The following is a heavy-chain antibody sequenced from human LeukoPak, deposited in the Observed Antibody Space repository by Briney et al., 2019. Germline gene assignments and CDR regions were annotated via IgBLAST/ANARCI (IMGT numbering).Heavy chain of an antibody. CDR1: GYTFTGYY. CDR2: INPNTGGT. Sequence: GASVKVSCKASGYTFTGYYMHWVRQAPGQGLEWMGWINPNTGGTNFAQKFQGRVTMTRDTSISTAYMELSRLRSDDTAVYYCARDMVRAYKFDPWGQGTLVTVSS. V-gene: IGHV1-2*02. D-gene: IGHD3-10*01. CDR3: ARDMVRAYKFDP. J-gene: IGHJ5*02.